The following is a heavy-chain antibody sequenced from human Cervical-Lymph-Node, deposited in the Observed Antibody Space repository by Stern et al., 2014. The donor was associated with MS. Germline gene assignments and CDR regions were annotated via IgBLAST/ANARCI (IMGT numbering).Heavy chain of an antibody. V-gene: IGHV4-59*08. Sequence: QLQLQESGPGLVKPSETLSLTCSVSGGSISSYYWNWIRQPPGKGLEWIANVHYSGTTNYNPSLKSRVTILLDTSMNKISLNLPSGTAADTAVYYCAGSGTYYPDYWGQGILVTVSS. J-gene: IGHJ4*02. CDR1: GGSISSYY. CDR3: AGSGTYYPDY. CDR2: VHYSGTT. D-gene: IGHD3-3*01.